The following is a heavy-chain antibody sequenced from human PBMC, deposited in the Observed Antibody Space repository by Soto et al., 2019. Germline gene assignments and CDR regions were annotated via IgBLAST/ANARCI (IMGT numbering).Heavy chain of an antibody. J-gene: IGHJ6*01. CDR1: GFKYTDFA. V-gene: IGHV3-30*09. Sequence: VQLVESGGGEVQPGRSLRLSCAASGFKYTDFALHWVRQAPGKGLEWVAIISYDGIDKYYAESVKGRFVISRANPNNTLYLEMNSLRPADTAGYVCAIRAWDSYYAIDVWGQGTTVTVFS. CDR3: AIRAWDSYYAIDV. D-gene: IGHD3-22*01. CDR2: ISYDGIDK.